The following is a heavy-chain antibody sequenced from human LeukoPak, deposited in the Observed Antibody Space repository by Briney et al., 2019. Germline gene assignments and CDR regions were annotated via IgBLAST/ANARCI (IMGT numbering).Heavy chain of an antibody. CDR1: GGSISSGGNY. Sequence: PSQTLSLTCAVSGGSISSGGNYWSWISQHPGKGLEWLGYIYYRGNTYYNPSLKIRVTITVNTAKNKFSLKLISVPAAHTAVYDCERTDDHSSGCYYGYYDYGGRGNLATVS. V-gene: IGHV4-31*02. CDR3: ERTDDHSSGCYYGYYDY. J-gene: IGHJ4*02. CDR2: IYYRGNT. D-gene: IGHD3-22*01.